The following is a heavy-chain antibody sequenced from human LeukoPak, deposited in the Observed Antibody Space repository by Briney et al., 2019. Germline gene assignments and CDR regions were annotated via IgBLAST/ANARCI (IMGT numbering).Heavy chain of an antibody. V-gene: IGHV4-34*01. CDR3: ARDSMDRLEPFDY. CDR1: GGSLSGFY. CDR2: VNHSGST. Sequence: SDTLSLTCAVYGGSLSGFYWTWIRQPPGRGLEWLGEVNHSGSTNYNSSLKSRFTISVDTSKNQFSLKLSSVTAADTAVYYCARDSMDRLEPFDYWGQGTLVTVSS. J-gene: IGHJ4*02. D-gene: IGHD1-1*01.